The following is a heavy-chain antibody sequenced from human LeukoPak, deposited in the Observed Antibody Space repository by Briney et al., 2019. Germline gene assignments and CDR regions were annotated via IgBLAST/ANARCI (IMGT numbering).Heavy chain of an antibody. CDR2: ISYDGSNK. V-gene: IGHV3-30*18. D-gene: IGHD1-26*01. CDR3: AKDPLVGLDVYYFDY. Sequence: RPGGSLRLSCAASGFTFSSYGMHWVRQAPGKGLEWVAVISYDGSNKYYADSVKGRFTISRDNSKNTLYLQMNSLRAEDTAVYYCAKDPLVGLDVYYFDYWGQGTLVTVSS. J-gene: IGHJ4*02. CDR1: GFTFSSYG.